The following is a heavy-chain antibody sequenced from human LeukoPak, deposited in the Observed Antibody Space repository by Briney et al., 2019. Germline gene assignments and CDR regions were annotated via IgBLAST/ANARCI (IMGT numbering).Heavy chain of an antibody. J-gene: IGHJ4*02. CDR1: GYSISSGYY. CDR3: ARRYGSGSYLH. CDR2: IYHSGST. Sequence: SKTLSLTCAVSGYSISSGYYWGWIRQPPGKGLEWIGSIYHSGSTYYNPSLKSRVTISVDTSKNQFSLKLSSVTAADTAVYYCARRYGSGSYLHWGQGTLVTVSS. D-gene: IGHD3-10*01. V-gene: IGHV4-38-2*01.